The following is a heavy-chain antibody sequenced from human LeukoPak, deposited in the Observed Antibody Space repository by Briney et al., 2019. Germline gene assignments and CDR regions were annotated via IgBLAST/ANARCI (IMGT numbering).Heavy chain of an antibody. CDR3: ARCLFGRVADIPLLPFDP. CDR1: GYTFTSYD. J-gene: IGHJ5*02. Sequence: GASVKASCKASGYTFTSYDINWVRQATGQGLEWMGWMNPNSGNTGYAQKFQGRLTLTSNTSISTAYMELSSLRSEDTAVYYCARCLFGRVADIPLLPFDPWGQGTLVTVSS. V-gene: IGHV1-8*02. CDR2: MNPNSGNT. D-gene: IGHD2-21*02.